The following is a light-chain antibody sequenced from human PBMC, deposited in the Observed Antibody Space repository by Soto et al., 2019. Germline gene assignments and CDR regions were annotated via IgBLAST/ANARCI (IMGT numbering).Light chain of an antibody. CDR1: QSLTSY. V-gene: IGKV3-11*01. CDR2: DAS. CDR3: QQRISWPPYT. Sequence: VLTQSPAALSLSPGERCTLSCMASQSLTSYLAWYQHKPVQAPRLLIYDASNRATGIPPRFSGSGSGTDFTLTISSLEPEDFAIHYCQQRISWPPYTLGQGTKVDIK. J-gene: IGKJ2*01.